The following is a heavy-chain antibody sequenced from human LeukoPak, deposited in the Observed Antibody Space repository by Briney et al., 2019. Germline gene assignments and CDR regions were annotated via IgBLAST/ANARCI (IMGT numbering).Heavy chain of an antibody. J-gene: IGHJ4*02. CDR3: ARVREVSSSWTIRFDY. V-gene: IGHV1-8*02. CDR1: GYTFTSYD. D-gene: IGHD6-13*01. CDR2: MNPNSGNT. Sequence: ASVKVSCKASGYTFTSYDINWVRQATGQGLEWMGWMNPNSGNTGYAQKFQGRVTMTRDTSISTAYMELSRLRSDDTAVYYCARVREVSSSWTIRFDYWGQGTLVTVSS.